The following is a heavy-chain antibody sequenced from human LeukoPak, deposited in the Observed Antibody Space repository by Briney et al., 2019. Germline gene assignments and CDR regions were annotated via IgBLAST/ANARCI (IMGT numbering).Heavy chain of an antibody. CDR1: GFTFGDYA. V-gene: IGHV3-49*04. Sequence: GGSLRLSCTASGFTFGDYAMSWVRQAPGKGLEWVGFIRSKAYGGTTEYAASVKGRFTISRDDSKSIAYLQMNSLKTEDTAVYYCTRAPYIMITFEAPDYWGQGTLVTVSS. CDR3: TRAPYIMITFEAPDY. CDR2: IRSKAYGGTT. D-gene: IGHD3-16*01. J-gene: IGHJ4*02.